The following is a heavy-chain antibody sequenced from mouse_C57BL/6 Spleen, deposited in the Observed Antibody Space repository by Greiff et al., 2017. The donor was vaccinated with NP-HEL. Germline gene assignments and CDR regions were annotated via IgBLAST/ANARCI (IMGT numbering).Heavy chain of an antibody. D-gene: IGHD2-4*01. CDR2: ISSGGSYT. CDR3: ERHVYYDYDGDPYFDY. J-gene: IGHJ2*01. V-gene: IGHV5-6*01. CDR1: GFTFSSYG. Sequence: EVQGVESGGDLVKPGGSLKLSCAASGFTFSSYGMSWVRQTPDKRLEWVATISSGGSYTYYPDSVKGRFTISRDNAKNTLYLQMSSLKSEDTAMYYCERHVYYDYDGDPYFDYWGQGTTLTVSS.